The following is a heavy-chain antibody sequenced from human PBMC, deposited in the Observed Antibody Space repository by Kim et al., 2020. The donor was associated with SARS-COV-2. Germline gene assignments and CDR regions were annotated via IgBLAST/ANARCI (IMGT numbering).Heavy chain of an antibody. CDR2: IDWDDDK. V-gene: IGHV2-70*01. J-gene: IGHJ6*02. D-gene: IGHD5-18*01. Sequence: SGPTLVKPTQTLTLTCTFSGFSLSTSGMCVSWIRQPPGKALEWLALIDWDDDKYYSTSLKTRLTISKDTSKNQVVLTMTNMDPVDTATYYCARIRVDTAMVMRGLYDYYGMDVWGQGTTVTVSS. CDR1: GFSLSTSGMC. CDR3: ARIRVDTAMVMRGLYDYYGMDV.